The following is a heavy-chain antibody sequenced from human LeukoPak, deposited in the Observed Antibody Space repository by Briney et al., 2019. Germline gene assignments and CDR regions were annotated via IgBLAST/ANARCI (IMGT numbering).Heavy chain of an antibody. Sequence: PGGSPRLSCAASGFTVSSNYMSWVRQAPGKGLEWVSVIYSGGSTYYADSVKGRFTISRDNSKNTLYLQMNSLRAEDTAVYYCARGLNSYGYYFDYWGQGTLVTVSS. CDR3: ARGLNSYGYYFDY. D-gene: IGHD5-18*01. CDR1: GFTVSSNY. J-gene: IGHJ4*02. V-gene: IGHV3-53*01. CDR2: IYSGGST.